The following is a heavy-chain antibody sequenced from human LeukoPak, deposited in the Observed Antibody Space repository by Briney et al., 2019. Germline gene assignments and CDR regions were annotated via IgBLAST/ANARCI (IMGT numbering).Heavy chain of an antibody. V-gene: IGHV3-11*01. CDR3: AREMGGDYGSGTFFDL. Sequence: GGSLRLSCAASEFVFSDYYMSWARQAPGKGLEWVSYISSGGSTIYYADSVKGRFTISRDNAKNSLYLQMNSLRAEDTAVYYRAREMGGDYGSGTFFDLWGQGNMVTVSS. CDR1: EFVFSDYY. D-gene: IGHD3-10*01. CDR2: ISSGGSTI. J-gene: IGHJ4*02.